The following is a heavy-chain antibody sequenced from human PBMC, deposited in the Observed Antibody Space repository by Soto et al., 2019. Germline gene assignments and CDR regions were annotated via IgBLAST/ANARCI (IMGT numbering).Heavy chain of an antibody. Sequence: LSLTCTVSGGSISGSNWWSWVRQPPGKGLEWIGEISHSGSTNYNPSLKSRVTISVDKSKTQFSLKLSSVTAADTAVYYCARTPIGYCSGGTCSNWFDPWGQGTPVTVSS. CDR2: ISHSGST. CDR1: GGSISGSNW. J-gene: IGHJ5*02. V-gene: IGHV4-4*02. D-gene: IGHD2-15*01. CDR3: ARTPIGYCSGGTCSNWFDP.